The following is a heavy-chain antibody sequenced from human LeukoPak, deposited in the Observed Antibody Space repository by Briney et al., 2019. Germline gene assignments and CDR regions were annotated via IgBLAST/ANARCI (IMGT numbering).Heavy chain of an antibody. CDR3: AREARHPYDSSGYYYVPLDY. V-gene: IGHV1-69*13. Sequence: SVKVSCKASGGTFSSYAISWVRQAPGQGLEWMGGIIPIFGTANYAQKFQGRVTITADESTSTAYMELSSMRSEDTAVYYCAREARHPYDSSGYYYVPLDYWGQGTLVTVSS. D-gene: IGHD3-22*01. CDR2: IIPIFGTA. J-gene: IGHJ4*02. CDR1: GGTFSSYA.